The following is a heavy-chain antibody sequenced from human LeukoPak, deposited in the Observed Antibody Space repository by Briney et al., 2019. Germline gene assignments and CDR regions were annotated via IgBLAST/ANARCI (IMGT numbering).Heavy chain of an antibody. V-gene: IGHV3-13*01. J-gene: IGHJ4*02. D-gene: IGHD3-10*01. Sequence: GGCLRLSRAASGFTFSTYDMHWVRQGAGKGLEWDSAVGTAGDTYYSGSVKGRFTISRENAKNSLFLQMNSLRAGDTAVYYCARSHLYYGSGIDYWGQGTLVTVSS. CDR2: VGTAGDT. CDR3: ARSHLYYGSGIDY. CDR1: GFTFSTYD.